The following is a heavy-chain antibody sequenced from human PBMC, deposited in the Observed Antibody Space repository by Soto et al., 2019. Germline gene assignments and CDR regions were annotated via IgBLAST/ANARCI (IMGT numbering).Heavy chain of an antibody. CDR1: GFTFSSYS. CDR2: ISSSSSYI. CDR3: ARRITIFGVVTQGYYYYGMDV. V-gene: IGHV3-21*01. J-gene: IGHJ6*02. Sequence: EVQLVESGGGLVKPGGSLRLSCAASGFTFSSYSMNWVRQAPGKGLEWVSSISSSSSYIYYADSVKGRFTISRDNAKNSLYLPMNSLRAEDTAVYYCARRITIFGVVTQGYYYYGMDVWGQGTTVTVSS. D-gene: IGHD3-3*01.